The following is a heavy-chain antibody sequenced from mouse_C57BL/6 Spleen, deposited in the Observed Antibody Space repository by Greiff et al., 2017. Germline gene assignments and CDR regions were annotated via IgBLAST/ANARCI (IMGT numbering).Heavy chain of an antibody. V-gene: IGHV5-4*03. CDR3: ARAEGQGWYFDV. D-gene: IGHD3-3*01. CDR1: GFTFSSYA. CDR2: ISDGGSYT. J-gene: IGHJ1*03. Sequence: EVKLVESGGGLVKPGGSLKLSCAASGFTFSSYAMSWVRQTPEKRLEWVATISDGGSYTYYPDNVQGRFTISRDNAKTNLYLQMSHLKSEDTAMYYCARAEGQGWYFDVWGTGTTVTVSS.